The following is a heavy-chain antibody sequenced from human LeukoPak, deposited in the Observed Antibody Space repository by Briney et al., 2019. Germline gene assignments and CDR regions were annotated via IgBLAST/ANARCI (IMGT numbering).Heavy chain of an antibody. CDR3: AKDAQRGFDYSNSLEY. CDR2: IWSDATEK. Sequence: PGRSLRLSCAASGFTYSHYGMHWVRQAPGKGLERVAVIWSDATEKYYGDAVKGRFTISRDNSRNTLYLQMNSLRVEDTAVYYCAKDAQRGFDYSNSLEYWGQGTLVTVSS. J-gene: IGHJ4*02. V-gene: IGHV3-33*06. CDR1: GFTYSHYG. D-gene: IGHD4-11*01.